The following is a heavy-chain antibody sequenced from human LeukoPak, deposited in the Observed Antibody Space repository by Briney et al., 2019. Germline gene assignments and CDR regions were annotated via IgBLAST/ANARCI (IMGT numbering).Heavy chain of an antibody. Sequence: SETLSLTCAVYGGSFSGYYWSWIRQPPGKGLAWIGEINHSGSTYYNPPLKSRVTISADTSKNQFSLKLSSVTAADTAVYYCARGQGTVTTRLGYFDLWGRGTLVTVSS. J-gene: IGHJ2*01. CDR1: GGSFSGYY. CDR2: INHSGST. V-gene: IGHV4-34*01. D-gene: IGHD4-17*01. CDR3: ARGQGTVTTRLGYFDL.